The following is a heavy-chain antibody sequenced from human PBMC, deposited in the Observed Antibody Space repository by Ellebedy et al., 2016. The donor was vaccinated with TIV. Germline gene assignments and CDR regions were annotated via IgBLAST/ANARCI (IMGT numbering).Heavy chain of an antibody. CDR1: GLRFSDFY. CDR3: ARGDGQNSWILGYFEY. CDR2: INYSGGRI. D-gene: IGHD5-24*01. V-gene: IGHV3-11*01. J-gene: IGHJ4*02. Sequence: GGSLRLXXAASGLRFSDFYMSWIRQAPGKGLEWISYINYSGGRIYYADSVKGRFTISRDNAKKSVYLQMNSLRVEDTGVYYCARGDGQNSWILGYFEYWGQGTVVTVSS.